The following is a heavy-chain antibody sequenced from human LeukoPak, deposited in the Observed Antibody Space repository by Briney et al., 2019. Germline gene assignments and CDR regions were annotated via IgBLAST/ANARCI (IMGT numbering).Heavy chain of an antibody. D-gene: IGHD2-2*01. CDR2: IKQDGSEK. V-gene: IGHV3-7*01. CDR1: RFTFSSYW. CDR3: ARGFQYEAY. Sequence: PGGSLRLSCAASRFTFSSYWMSWVRQAPGKGLEWVANIKQDGSEKYYVDSVKGRFTISRDNAKNSLYLQMNSLRAEDTAVYYCARGFQYEAYWGQGTLVTVSS. J-gene: IGHJ4*02.